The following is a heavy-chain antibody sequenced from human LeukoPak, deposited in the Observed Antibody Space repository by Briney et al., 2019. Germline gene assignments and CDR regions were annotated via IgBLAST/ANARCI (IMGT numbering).Heavy chain of an antibody. CDR1: GYTFTSCY. Sequence: GASVKVSCKASGYTFTSCYMHWVRQAPGQGLEWMGWINSKSGGTNYAQKFQGRVTMTRDTSISAAYMELSRLRSDDTAVYYCARSMAPSGSLYFQHWGQGTLVTVSS. J-gene: IGHJ1*01. D-gene: IGHD6-13*01. CDR2: INSKSGGT. CDR3: ARSMAPSGSLYFQH. V-gene: IGHV1-2*02.